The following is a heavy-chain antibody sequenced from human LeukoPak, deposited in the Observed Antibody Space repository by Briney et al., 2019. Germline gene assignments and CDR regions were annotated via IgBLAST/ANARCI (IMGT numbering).Heavy chain of an antibody. CDR2: IYYSGIT. CDR1: GGSISSSSYY. J-gene: IGHJ3*02. Sequence: PSETLSLTCTVSGGSISSSSYYWGWIRQPPGKGLEWIGRIYYSGITYYNPSLKSRVTISVDTSKNQFSLKLSSVTAADTAVYYCARHQPLGYGGNSDAFDIWGQGTMVTVSS. V-gene: IGHV4-39*01. D-gene: IGHD4-23*01. CDR3: ARHQPLGYGGNSDAFDI.